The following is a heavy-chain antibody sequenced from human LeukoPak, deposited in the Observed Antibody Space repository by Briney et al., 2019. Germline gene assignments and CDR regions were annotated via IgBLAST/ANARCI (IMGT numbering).Heavy chain of an antibody. CDR3: ARDSYLDAFDI. J-gene: IGHJ3*02. CDR1: GGSFSGYY. V-gene: IGHV4-34*01. CDR2: INHSGST. D-gene: IGHD5-18*01. Sequence: PSETLSLTCAVYGGSFSGYYWSWIRQPPGKGLEWIGEINHSGSTNYNPSLKSRVTISVDTSKNQFSLKLSSVTAAGTAVYYCARDSYLDAFDIWGQGTMVTVSS.